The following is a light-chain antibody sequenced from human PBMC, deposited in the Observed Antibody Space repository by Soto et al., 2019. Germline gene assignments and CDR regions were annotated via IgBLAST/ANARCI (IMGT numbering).Light chain of an antibody. Sequence: EIVLTQSPGTLSLSPGERATLSCRASQSVSSNYLAWYQQKPGQAPRLLIYGASGKATGIPDRFSGRGSGTDFTLIISRLEPEDFAVYYCQQCASSPITFGQGTRLEMK. CDR1: QSVSSNY. V-gene: IGKV3-20*01. J-gene: IGKJ5*01. CDR3: QQCASSPIT. CDR2: GAS.